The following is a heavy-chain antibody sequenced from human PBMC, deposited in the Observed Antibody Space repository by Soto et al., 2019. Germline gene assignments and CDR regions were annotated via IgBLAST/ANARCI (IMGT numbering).Heavy chain of an antibody. D-gene: IGHD2-15*01. CDR1: GYTFTNYY. V-gene: IGHV1-46*01. Sequence: ASVKVSCKASGYTFTNYYMHWVRQAPGQGLEWMGVIRPSGDSTSYAQKFQGRVTVTRDTSTSTVYMELSSLRSEDTAVYYCARGGKYCSGGSCYYCFDPWGQGTLVTVSS. CDR2: IRPSGDST. J-gene: IGHJ5*02. CDR3: ARGGKYCSGGSCYYCFDP.